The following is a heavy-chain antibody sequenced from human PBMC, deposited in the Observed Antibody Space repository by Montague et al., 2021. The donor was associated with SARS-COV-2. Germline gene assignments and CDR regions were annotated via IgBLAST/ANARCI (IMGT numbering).Heavy chain of an antibody. J-gene: IGHJ4*02. CDR3: ARVVTTFGVGDNVDY. CDR2: IYYSGST. D-gene: IGHD3-3*01. V-gene: IGHV4-31*03. Sequence: TLSLTCTVSGGSISSGGYYWSWIRQHPGKGLEWIGYIYYSGSTYYNPSLKSRVTISVDTSKNQFSLKLSSVTAADTAVYYCARVVTTFGVGDNVDYWGQGTLVTVSA. CDR1: GGSISSGGYY.